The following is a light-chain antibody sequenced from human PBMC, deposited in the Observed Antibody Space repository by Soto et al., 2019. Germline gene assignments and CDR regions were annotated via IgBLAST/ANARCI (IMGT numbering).Light chain of an antibody. CDR1: SSDVGYYDY. V-gene: IGLV2-8*01. J-gene: IGLJ1*01. CDR2: VVT. CDR3: SSYAGSNNFV. Sequence: QSVLTQPPSASGFPGQSVTISCTGTSSDVGYYDYVSWYQQHPGKAPKLVIYVVTKRPSGVPDRVSASKSGNTASLTVSGLRAEDEADYYCSSYAGSNNFVFGTGTKVTVL.